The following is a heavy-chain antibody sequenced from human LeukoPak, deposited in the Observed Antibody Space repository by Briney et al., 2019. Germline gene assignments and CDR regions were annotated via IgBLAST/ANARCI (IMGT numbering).Heavy chain of an antibody. CDR2: INSDGNSP. CDR1: GFSFSRYG. J-gene: IGHJ4*02. D-gene: IGHD4-23*01. Sequence: GGSLRLPCAASGFSFSRYGIHWVRQGPGKGLVWVARINSDGNSPTYADSVKGRFTISRDNAKNTLYLQMNSLRAEDTAVYYCARDYGGDHYFDYWGQGALVTVSS. V-gene: IGHV3-74*01. CDR3: ARDYGGDHYFDY.